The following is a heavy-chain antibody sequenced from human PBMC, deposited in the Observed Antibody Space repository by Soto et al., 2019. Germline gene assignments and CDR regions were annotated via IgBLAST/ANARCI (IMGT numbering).Heavy chain of an antibody. D-gene: IGHD1-7*01. Sequence: PSETLSLTCAVSSGSISSSNWWSWVRQPPGKGLEWIGEIYHSGSTNYNPSLKSRVTISVDTSKNQFSLKVNSATAADTAVYYCARHSNRNYGLYYFDYWGLGALVTVSS. CDR2: IYHSGST. V-gene: IGHV4-4*02. CDR1: SGSISSSNW. J-gene: IGHJ4*02. CDR3: ARHSNRNYGLYYFDY.